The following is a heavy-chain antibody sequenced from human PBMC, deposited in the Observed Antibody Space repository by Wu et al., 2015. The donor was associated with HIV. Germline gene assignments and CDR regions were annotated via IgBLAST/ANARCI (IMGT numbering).Heavy chain of an antibody. J-gene: IGHJ4*02. D-gene: IGHD6-13*01. CDR1: GYNFVTYG. CDR2: ISTYKGNT. CDR3: ARDLYSEGYSSSWYLLH. Sequence: QVQLVQSGAEVKKPGASVRLSCKTSGYNFVTYGISWVRQAPGQGLEWIGWISTYKGNTNSARMVQDRLTLTTDTSTSTAFMDLSGLRSDDTAVYYCARDLYSEGYSSSWYLLHWGQGTLVTVSS. V-gene: IGHV1-18*01.